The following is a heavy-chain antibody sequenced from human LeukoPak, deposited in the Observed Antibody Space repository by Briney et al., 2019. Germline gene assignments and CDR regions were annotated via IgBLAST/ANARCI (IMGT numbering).Heavy chain of an antibody. V-gene: IGHV3-30*18. CDR1: GFTFSSYG. D-gene: IGHD3-22*01. CDR2: ISYDGSNK. Sequence: GGSLRLSCAASGFTFSSYGMHWVRQAPGKGLEWVAVISYDGSNKYYADSVKGRFTISRDNSENTLYLQMNSLRAEDTAVYYCAKPDSSGYYYTDAFDIWGQGTMVTVSS. CDR3: AKPDSSGYYYTDAFDI. J-gene: IGHJ3*02.